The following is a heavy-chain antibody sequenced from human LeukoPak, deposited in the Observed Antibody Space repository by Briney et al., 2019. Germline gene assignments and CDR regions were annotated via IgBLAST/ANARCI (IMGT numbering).Heavy chain of an antibody. Sequence: KSSETLSLTCTVSGGSVSSGSYYWSWIRQPPGKGLEWIGYIYYSGSTNYNPSLKSRVTISVDMSKNQFSLKLSSVTAADTAVYYCARDRDGEQLSYWGQGTLVTVSS. D-gene: IGHD3-10*01. CDR3: ARDRDGEQLSY. CDR2: IYYSGST. V-gene: IGHV4-61*01. J-gene: IGHJ4*02. CDR1: GGSVSSGSYY.